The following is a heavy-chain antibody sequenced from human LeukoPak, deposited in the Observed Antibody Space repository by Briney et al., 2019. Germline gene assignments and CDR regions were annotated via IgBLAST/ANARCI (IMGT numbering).Heavy chain of an antibody. Sequence: SVKVSCKASGYTFTSYGISWVRQAPGQGLEWMGGIIPIFGTANYAQKFQGRVTITTGESTSTAYMELSSLRSEDTAVYYCARSVPAAISSPSFDPWGQGTLVTVSS. V-gene: IGHV1-69*05. J-gene: IGHJ5*02. D-gene: IGHD2-2*02. CDR2: IIPIFGTA. CDR3: ARSVPAAISSPSFDP. CDR1: GYTFTSYG.